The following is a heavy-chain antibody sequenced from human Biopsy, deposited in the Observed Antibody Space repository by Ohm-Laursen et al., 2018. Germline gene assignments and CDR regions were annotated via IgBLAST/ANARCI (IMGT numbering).Heavy chain of an antibody. V-gene: IGHV4-31*03. D-gene: IGHD3-16*01. Sequence: SDTLSLTCTVSGVSMNTGTYYWTWIRQNPATGLDWIGYVHKSGNTLYNPSLKSRLSISVDTSRNQFSLKLTSVTAADTALYYCTRAGGGKIYGLWGQGTLVTVSS. CDR2: VHKSGNT. CDR1: GVSMNTGTYY. CDR3: TRAGGGKIYGL. J-gene: IGHJ4*02.